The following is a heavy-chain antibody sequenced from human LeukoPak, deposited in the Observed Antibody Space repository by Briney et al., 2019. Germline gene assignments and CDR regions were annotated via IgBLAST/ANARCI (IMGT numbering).Heavy chain of an antibody. J-gene: IGHJ4*02. CDR2: ISGGGNT. D-gene: IGHD1-26*01. Sequence: PGGSLRLSCAASGFTFSSYDMSWVRQAPGKVLEWVSGISGGGNTFYSDSVKGRFTISRDNSKNTLYLEMNSLRAEDTAVYFCAKDGWEIRLATGNWGQGTLVTVSS. CDR1: GFTFSSYD. V-gene: IGHV3-23*01. CDR3: AKDGWEIRLATGN.